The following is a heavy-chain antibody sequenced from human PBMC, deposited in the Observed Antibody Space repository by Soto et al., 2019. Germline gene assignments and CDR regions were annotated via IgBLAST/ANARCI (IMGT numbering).Heavy chain of an antibody. V-gene: IGHV3-23*01. J-gene: IGHJ4*02. CDR1: GFTFSSYA. CDR3: AKCSRYDILTGYFDY. Sequence: GGSLRLSCAASGFTFSSYAMSWVRQAPGKGLEWVSAISVSGGSTYYEDSVKGRFSISRDNSKNTMYLQMNSLRAEDAAVYYCAKCSRYDILTGYFDYWGQGTLVTVSS. D-gene: IGHD3-9*01. CDR2: ISVSGGST.